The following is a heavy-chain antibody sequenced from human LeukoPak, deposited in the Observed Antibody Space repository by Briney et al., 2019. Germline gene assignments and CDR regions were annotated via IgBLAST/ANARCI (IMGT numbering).Heavy chain of an antibody. Sequence: PSETLSLTCAVYGRSFSGYYWSWIRQPPGKGREWIGEINHSGSTNYNPSLKSRVTISVDTSKNQFSLKLSSVTAADTAVYYCARVLRYCSGGSCYSPYNWFDPWGQGTLVTVSS. D-gene: IGHD2-15*01. CDR2: INHSGST. J-gene: IGHJ5*02. V-gene: IGHV4-34*01. CDR1: GRSFSGYY. CDR3: ARVLRYCSGGSCYSPYNWFDP.